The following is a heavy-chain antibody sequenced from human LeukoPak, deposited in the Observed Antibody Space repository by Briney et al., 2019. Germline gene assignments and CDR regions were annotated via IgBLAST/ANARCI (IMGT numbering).Heavy chain of an antibody. CDR2: IYSGGST. D-gene: IGHD3-22*01. J-gene: IGHJ4*02. CDR1: GFTVSSNY. V-gene: IGHV3-66*02. Sequence: PGGSLRLSCAASGFTVSSNYMSWARQAPGKGLEWVSVIYSGGSTYYADSVKGRFTISRDNSKNTLYLQMNSLRAEDTAVYYCARDLYYYDSSGYYDYWGQGTLVTVSS. CDR3: ARDLYYYDSSGYYDY.